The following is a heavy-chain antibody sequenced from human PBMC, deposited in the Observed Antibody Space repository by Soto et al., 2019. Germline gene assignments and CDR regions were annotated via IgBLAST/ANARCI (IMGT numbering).Heavy chain of an antibody. Sequence: SETLSLTCTVSGGSISSGDYYWSWIRQPPGKGLEWIGYIYYSGSTYYNPSPKSRVTISVDTSKNQFSLKLSSVTAADTAVYYCASPYCSSTSCRPYYYYYMDVWGKGTTVTVSS. V-gene: IGHV4-30-4*01. CDR1: GGSISSGDYY. CDR3: ASPYCSSTSCRPYYYYYMDV. D-gene: IGHD2-2*01. J-gene: IGHJ6*03. CDR2: IYYSGST.